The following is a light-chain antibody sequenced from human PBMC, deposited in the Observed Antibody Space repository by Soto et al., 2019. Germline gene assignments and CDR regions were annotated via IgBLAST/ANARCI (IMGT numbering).Light chain of an antibody. J-gene: IGKJ1*01. CDR1: QSLIFDDGNTY. V-gene: IGKV2-30*01. CDR2: TVS. CDR3: MQSTHWPWK. Sequence: DVVMTQSPLSLPVPLGQPAAISCRSSQSLIFDDGNTYLSWFHQRPGQSPRRLIYTVSNRASGVPARFGGSGSGTDFTLKISGLEAEDVGVYYCMQSTHWPWKFGPGTKVEI.